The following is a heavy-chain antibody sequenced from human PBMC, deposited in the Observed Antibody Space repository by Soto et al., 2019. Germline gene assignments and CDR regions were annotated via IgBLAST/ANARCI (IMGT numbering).Heavy chain of an antibody. CDR1: GYTLYSGYF. CDR3: ARYSNNWFQTEGMDV. V-gene: IGHV4-38-2*02. CDR2: ISHSGSP. D-gene: IGHD6-13*01. J-gene: IGHJ6*02. Sequence: PSETLSLTCTVSGYTLYSGYFWGWVRQAPGRGLEWIATISHSGSPYYNPSLRSRVSISVDTSRNQVSLKVNSVTAADTAVYYCARYSNNWFQTEGMDVWGQGTTVTVSS.